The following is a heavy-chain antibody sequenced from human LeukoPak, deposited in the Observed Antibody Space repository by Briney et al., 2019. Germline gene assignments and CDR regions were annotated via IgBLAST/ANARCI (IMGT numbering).Heavy chain of an antibody. J-gene: IGHJ3*02. D-gene: IGHD1-7*01. CDR1: GGSFSVYY. V-gene: IGHV4-34*01. Sequence: PSETLSLTCAVYGGSFSVYYWSWIRQPPGKGLEWIGEINRSGSTNYNPSLKSRATISIDTSKNQFSLKLNSVTAADTAVYYCAMITYSWKYHDVFDIWSQGTVVTVSS. CDR3: AMITYSWKYHDVFDI. CDR2: INRSGST.